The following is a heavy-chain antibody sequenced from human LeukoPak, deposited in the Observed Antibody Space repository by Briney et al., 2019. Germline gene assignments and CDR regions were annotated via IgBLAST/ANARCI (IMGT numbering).Heavy chain of an antibody. Sequence: PSETLSLTCAVYGGSFSGYYWSWIRQPPGKGLEWIGEINRSGSTNYNPSLKSRVTISVDTSKNQFSLKLSSVTAADTAVYYCARGSRDFDYWGQGTLVTVS. J-gene: IGHJ4*02. CDR1: GGSFSGYY. CDR2: INRSGST. V-gene: IGHV4-34*01. CDR3: ARGSRDFDY.